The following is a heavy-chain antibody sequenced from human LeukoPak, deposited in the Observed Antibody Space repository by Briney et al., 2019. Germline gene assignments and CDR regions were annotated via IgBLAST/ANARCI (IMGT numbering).Heavy chain of an antibody. CDR2: IYYSGST. V-gene: IGHV4-59*01. J-gene: IGHJ4*02. Sequence: SETLSLTCTVTRGSISSYYWSWIRQPPGKGLEWIGYIYYSGSTNYNPSLKSRVTISVDTSKSQFSLKLSSVTAADTAVYYCARGLYYYDSSGYRYWGQGTLVTVSS. CDR1: RGSISSYY. CDR3: ARGLYYYDSSGYRY. D-gene: IGHD3-22*01.